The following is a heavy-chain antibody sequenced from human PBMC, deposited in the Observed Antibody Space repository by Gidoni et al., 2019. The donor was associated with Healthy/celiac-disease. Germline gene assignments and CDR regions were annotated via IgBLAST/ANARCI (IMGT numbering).Heavy chain of an antibody. Sequence: QVQLVQSGAEVKKPGASVKVPCKASGYTFISNDINWVRQATGQGLEWMGWMNPNSGNTGYAQKFQDRVTMTRNTSISTAYMGLRSLRSGDTAVYYCARGLRIAARKHNWFDPWGQGTLVTVSS. CDR2: MNPNSGNT. V-gene: IGHV1-8*01. J-gene: IGHJ5*02. CDR3: ARGLRIAARKHNWFDP. D-gene: IGHD6-6*01. CDR1: GYTFISND.